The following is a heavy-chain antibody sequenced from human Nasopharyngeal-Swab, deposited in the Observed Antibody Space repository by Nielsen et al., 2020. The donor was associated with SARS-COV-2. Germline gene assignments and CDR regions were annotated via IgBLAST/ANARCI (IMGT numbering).Heavy chain of an antibody. J-gene: IGHJ4*02. CDR1: GFTFSSYA. CDR2: ISSNGGST. CDR3: VKDSSSWLDYFDY. D-gene: IGHD6-13*01. V-gene: IGHV3-64D*06. Sequence: SCSASGFTFSSYARHWVRQAPGKGLEYVSAISSNGGSTYYADSVKGRFTISRDNSKNTLYLQMSSLRAEDTTVYYCVKDSSSWLDYFDYWGQGTLVTVSS.